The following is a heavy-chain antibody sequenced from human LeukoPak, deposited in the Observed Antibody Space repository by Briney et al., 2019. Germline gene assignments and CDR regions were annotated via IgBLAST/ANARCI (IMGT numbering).Heavy chain of an antibody. Sequence: GGSLRLSCAASGFTFSSYSMNWVRQAPGKGLEWVSSISSSSSYIYYADSVKGRFTISGDNAKNSLFLQMNSLRAEDTAVYYCATDSPFGVVPSPTYGYWGQGTLVTVSS. J-gene: IGHJ4*02. D-gene: IGHD3-3*01. CDR2: ISSSSSYI. CDR1: GFTFSSYS. CDR3: ATDSPFGVVPSPTYGY. V-gene: IGHV3-21*01.